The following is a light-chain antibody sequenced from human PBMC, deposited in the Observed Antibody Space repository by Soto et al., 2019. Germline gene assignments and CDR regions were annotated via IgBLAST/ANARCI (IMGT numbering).Light chain of an antibody. J-gene: IGKJ5*01. CDR3: QQYNNWPRT. CDR1: QLFSSN. V-gene: IGKV3-15*01. Sequence: EIVMMQSPATLSVSPGESVTLSCRASQLFSSNLAWYQHEPGQAPRLLIYGVSTRDTGVPDRFSGSASGTEFTLTISSLQSEDFAVYYCQQYNNWPRTFGQGTRLE. CDR2: GVS.